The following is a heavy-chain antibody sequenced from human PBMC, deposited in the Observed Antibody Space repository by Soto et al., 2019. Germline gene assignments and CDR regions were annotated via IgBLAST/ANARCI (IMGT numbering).Heavy chain of an antibody. CDR1: GVTWRNYW. J-gene: IGHJ4*02. Sequence: PGGSLRLSCTAPGVTWRNYWMHWARQAPGKGLVWVSRINTEETTISYADSVRGRFTISRDNARDTVFLQMNSLGVKDTAVYYCANSESRRGAARRLINFDYWGQGTLVTVSS. V-gene: IGHV3-74*01. CDR3: ANSESRRGAARRLINFDY. CDR2: INTEETTI. D-gene: IGHD6-6*01.